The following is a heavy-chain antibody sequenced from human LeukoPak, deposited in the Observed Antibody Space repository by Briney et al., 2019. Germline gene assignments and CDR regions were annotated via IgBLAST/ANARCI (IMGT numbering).Heavy chain of an antibody. D-gene: IGHD5-18*01. CDR2: IDWDSSHI. CDR1: GFTFSTSA. V-gene: IGHV3-21*01. CDR3: ARGADGYSYGF. J-gene: IGHJ4*02. Sequence: GGSLRLSCAASGFTFSTSAMNWVRQVPGKGLEWVSSIDWDSSHIYYAASVKGRFAISRDNGRNSVYLQMNSLRAEDTAVYYCARGADGYSYGFWGQGTLVTVSS.